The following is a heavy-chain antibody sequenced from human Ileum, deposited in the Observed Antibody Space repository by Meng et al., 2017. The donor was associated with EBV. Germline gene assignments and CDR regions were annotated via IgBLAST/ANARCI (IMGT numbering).Heavy chain of an antibody. CDR1: GYSFRSHA. Sequence: QLQLVQSGSECGKPGASVKVSCKASGYSFRSHAMSWVRPAPGQGLEWIGWINSNTGNSTYAQGFTGRFVSSLDTSVSTAYLHINSLKTEDTAVYYCAREVGQGWYYFDYWGQGTLVTVSS. CDR2: INSNTGNS. V-gene: IGHV7-4-1*02. J-gene: IGHJ4*02. D-gene: IGHD6-19*01. CDR3: AREVGQGWYYFDY.